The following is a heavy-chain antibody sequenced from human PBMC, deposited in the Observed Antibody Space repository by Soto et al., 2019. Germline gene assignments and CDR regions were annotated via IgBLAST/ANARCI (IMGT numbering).Heavy chain of an antibody. Sequence: EVQLVESGGGLVKPGGSLRLSCAASGFAFSNAWINWVRQAPGKGLEWVGRIKSKTDGGTTDFAAPVRGRFAISREDSKNLGYLKMTSLKTEDTAVYYFTPNPYITMTVVRFDSGGHGTLVTVS. V-gene: IGHV3-15*07. CDR2: IKSKTDGGTT. D-gene: IGHD3-22*01. CDR3: TPNPYITMTVVRFDS. J-gene: IGHJ4*01. CDR1: GFAFSNAW.